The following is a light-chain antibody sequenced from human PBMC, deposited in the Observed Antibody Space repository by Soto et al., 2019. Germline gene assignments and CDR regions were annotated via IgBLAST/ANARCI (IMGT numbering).Light chain of an antibody. CDR3: SSYAGSHMGV. Sequence: QSALTQPPSASGSPGQSVTISCTGTSSDVGGYNFVSWYQQHPGKAPKLIIYEVTQRPSGVPDRFSGSKSGNTASLTVSGLQAEDEADYYCSSYAGSHMGVFGTGTKVTGL. CDR1: SSDVGGYNF. CDR2: EVT. J-gene: IGLJ1*01. V-gene: IGLV2-8*01.